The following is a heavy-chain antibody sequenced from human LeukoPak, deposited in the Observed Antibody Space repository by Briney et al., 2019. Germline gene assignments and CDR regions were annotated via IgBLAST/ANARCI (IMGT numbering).Heavy chain of an antibody. CDR1: GFTFSSYW. CDR3: ARAYSSGWQGGDYFDY. J-gene: IGHJ4*02. V-gene: IGHV3-7*01. CDR2: IKPDGYDK. Sequence: GGSLRLSCAASGFTFSSYWMGWVRQAPGKGLEWVANIKPDGYDKYYVDSLKGRFTISRDNAENSLFLQMDSLRAEDTAVYYCARAYSSGWQGGDYFDYWGQGTLVTVSS. D-gene: IGHD6-19*01.